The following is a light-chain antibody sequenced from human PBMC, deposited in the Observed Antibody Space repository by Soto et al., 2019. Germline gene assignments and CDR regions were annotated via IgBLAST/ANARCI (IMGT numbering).Light chain of an antibody. Sequence: QSALTQPASVSGSPEQSITISCTGTSSDIGSYNLVSWYQQHPGKAPKLIIYEGSKRPSGVSNHFSGSKSGNTASLTIFGLQAEDEADYYCCSYAGSSSYVFGTGTKLTVL. CDR2: EGS. J-gene: IGLJ1*01. CDR1: SSDIGSYNL. V-gene: IGLV2-23*01. CDR3: CSYAGSSSYV.